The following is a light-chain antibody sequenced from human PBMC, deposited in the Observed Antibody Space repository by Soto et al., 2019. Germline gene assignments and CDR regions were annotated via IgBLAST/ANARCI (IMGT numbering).Light chain of an antibody. CDR1: HSIDFY. J-gene: IGKJ3*01. CDR3: QQTYKNSWT. CDR2: GAS. V-gene: IGKV1-39*01. Sequence: QMTQSPSSLSSSVGDRVTLSCRASHSIDFYLNWYQQKPGQAPQLLSYGASNLQSGVPSRVIGSGYATDFSLTTSSLQPEDFATYYCQQTYKNSWTFGPGTKVDI.